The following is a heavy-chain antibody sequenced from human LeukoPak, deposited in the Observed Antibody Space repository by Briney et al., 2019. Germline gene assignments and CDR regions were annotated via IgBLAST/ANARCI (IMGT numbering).Heavy chain of an antibody. D-gene: IGHD3-22*01. Sequence: GGSLRLSCAASGFTFSDYYMSRIRQAPGKGLEWISSISGSGNTIYYADSAMGRFTISRDNAKNSLYLLMNSLTAEDTAVYYCARDRSGGTYYYDSSGYSFWGQGTLVTVSS. CDR2: ISGSGNTI. V-gene: IGHV3-11*01. J-gene: IGHJ4*02. CDR3: ARDRSGGTYYYDSSGYSF. CDR1: GFTFSDYY.